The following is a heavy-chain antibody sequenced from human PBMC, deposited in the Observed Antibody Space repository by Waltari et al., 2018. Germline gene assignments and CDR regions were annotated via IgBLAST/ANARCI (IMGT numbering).Heavy chain of an antibody. V-gene: IGHV4-4*07. Sequence: QVQLQESGPGLVKPSETLSLTCTVSGGSISSYYWSWIRQPAGKGLEWIGRIYTSGSTNYTPSLKSRVTMSVDTSKNQFSLKLSSVTAADTAVYYCARGGVAARGGDFDYWGQGTLVTVSS. D-gene: IGHD6-13*01. CDR3: ARGGVAARGGDFDY. CDR2: IYTSGST. CDR1: GGSISSYY. J-gene: IGHJ4*02.